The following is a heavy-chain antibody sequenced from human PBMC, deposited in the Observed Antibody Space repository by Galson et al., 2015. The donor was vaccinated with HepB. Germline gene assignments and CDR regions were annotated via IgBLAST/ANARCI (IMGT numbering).Heavy chain of an antibody. Sequence: SLRLSCAASGFTFSSYSMNWVRQAPGKGLEWVSSISSSSSYIYYADTVKGRFTISRDNAKNSLYLQMNSLRAEDTAVYYCARAYILLSYSSGWLSTALTRPGYFDLWGRGTLVTVSS. CDR3: ARAYILLSYSSGWLSTALTRPGYFDL. J-gene: IGHJ2*01. CDR1: GFTFSSYS. V-gene: IGHV3-21*01. CDR2: ISSSSSYI. D-gene: IGHD6-19*01.